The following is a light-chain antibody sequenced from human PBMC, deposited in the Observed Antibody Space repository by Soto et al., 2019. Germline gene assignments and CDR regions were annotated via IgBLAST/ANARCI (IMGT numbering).Light chain of an antibody. V-gene: IGKV1-5*01. CDR2: DVS. J-gene: IGKJ1*01. CDR3: QQYYRSPWT. CDR1: QIVSND. Sequence: DIQMTQSPTTLSSSVGERATITCRASQIVSNDLAWCQQKPGKGPELLIYDVSNLQSGVPSRFSGSGSGTEFTLTISSLEPDDFAVYYCQQYYRSPWTFGQGTQVEIK.